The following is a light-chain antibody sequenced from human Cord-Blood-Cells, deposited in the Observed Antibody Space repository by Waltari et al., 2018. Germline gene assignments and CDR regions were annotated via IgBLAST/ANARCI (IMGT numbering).Light chain of an antibody. V-gene: IGKV3-20*01. J-gene: IGKJ1*01. CDR2: GAS. CDR3: QQYGSSPT. Sequence: VLTQSRGTLPFSHAQRHTLSCRASLRVSSSYLAWYQQKPGQAPRLLICGASSRATGIPDRFSGSGSGTDFTLTISRLEPEDFAVYYCQQYGSSPTFGQGTKVEIK. CDR1: LRVSSSY.